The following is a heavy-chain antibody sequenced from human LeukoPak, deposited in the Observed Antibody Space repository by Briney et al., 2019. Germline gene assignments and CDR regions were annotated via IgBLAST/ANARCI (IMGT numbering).Heavy chain of an antibody. CDR2: IYYSGST. J-gene: IGHJ4*02. Sequence: SETLSLTCTVSGGSISSSSYYWGWIRQPPGKGLEWIGSIYYSGSTYYNPSLKSRVTISVDTSKNQFSLKLSSVTAADTAVYYCARDSSGYWGQGTLVTVSS. CDR3: ARDSSGY. D-gene: IGHD3-22*01. CDR1: GGSISSSSYY. V-gene: IGHV4-39*07.